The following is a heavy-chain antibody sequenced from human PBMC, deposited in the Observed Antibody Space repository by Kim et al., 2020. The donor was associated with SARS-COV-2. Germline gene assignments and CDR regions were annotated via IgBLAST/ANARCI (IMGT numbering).Heavy chain of an antibody. CDR3: ARDRLNQLLWSYYYYGMDV. D-gene: IGHD2-2*01. J-gene: IGHJ6*02. V-gene: IGHV3-30*01. Sequence: KGRFTISRDHSKNTLYLQMNSLRAEDTAVYYCARDRLNQLLWSYYYYGMDVWGQGTTVTVSS.